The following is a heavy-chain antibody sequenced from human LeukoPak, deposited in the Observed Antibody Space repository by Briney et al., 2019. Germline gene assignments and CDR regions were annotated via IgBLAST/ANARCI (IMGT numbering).Heavy chain of an antibody. CDR1: GGSLTTYY. D-gene: IGHD7-27*01. CDR3: GRAQAKLGGYYGMDV. J-gene: IGHJ6*02. V-gene: IGHV4-4*07. CDR2: VYTSGTS. Sequence: SETLSLTCTVSGGSLTTYYWIWIHQSAGKGLEYIGHVYTSGTSNYNPSLKSRVSMSVDASKNRFSLNLSSVTAADTAVYYCGRAQAKLGGYYGMDVWGQGTTVTVSS.